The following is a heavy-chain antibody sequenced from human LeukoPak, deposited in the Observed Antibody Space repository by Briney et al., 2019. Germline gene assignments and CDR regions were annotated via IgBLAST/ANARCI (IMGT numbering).Heavy chain of an antibody. CDR3: ARYKIFGQQLNWFDP. V-gene: IGHV4-59*01. CDR2: IYYSGST. CDR1: GASTGSSY. D-gene: IGHD6-13*01. J-gene: IGHJ5*02. Sequence: PSETLSLTCTVSGASTGSSYWSWIRQPPGKGLEWIGYIYYSGSTNYNPSLKSRVTISVDTSKNQFSLKLSSVTAADTAVYYCARYKIFGQQLNWFDPWGQGTLVTVSS.